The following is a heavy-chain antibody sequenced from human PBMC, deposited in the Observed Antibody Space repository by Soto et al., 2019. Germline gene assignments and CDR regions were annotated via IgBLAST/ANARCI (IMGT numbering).Heavy chain of an antibody. Sequence: PGGSLRLSCAASGFTFSSYAMSWVRQAPGKGLEWVSAISGSGGSTYYADSVKGRFTISRDNSKNTLYLQMDSLRAEDTAVYYCAKEQFEYSSSAPDYWGQGTLVTVSS. CDR2: ISGSGGST. CDR3: AKEQFEYSSSAPDY. D-gene: IGHD6-6*01. CDR1: GFTFSSYA. V-gene: IGHV3-23*01. J-gene: IGHJ4*02.